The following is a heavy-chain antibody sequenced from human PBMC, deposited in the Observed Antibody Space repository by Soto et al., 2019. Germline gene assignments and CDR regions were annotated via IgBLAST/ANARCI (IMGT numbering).Heavy chain of an antibody. CDR2: IYYSGST. V-gene: IGHV4-59*08. D-gene: IGHD4-4*01. J-gene: IGHJ4*02. CDR1: GGSISSYY. Sequence: SETLSLTCTVSGGSISSYYWSWIRQPPGKGLEWIGYIYYSGSTNYNPSLKSRVTISVDTSKNQFSLKLSSVTAADTAVYYCAGMTTVTTVDYWGQGTLVTVSS. CDR3: AGMTTVTTVDY.